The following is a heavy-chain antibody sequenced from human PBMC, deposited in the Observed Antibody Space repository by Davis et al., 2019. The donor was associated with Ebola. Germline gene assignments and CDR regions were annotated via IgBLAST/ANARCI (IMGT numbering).Heavy chain of an antibody. CDR1: GFTFSSYA. CDR2: VYSGGST. J-gene: IGHJ5*01. Sequence: GESLKISCAASGFTFSSYAMSWVRQAPGKGLEWVSTVYSGGSTYYTDSVKGRFTISRDNSKNTVFLQMNSLRAGDTAVYYCASLYCSRGTCHFDSWGQGVLVTVSS. V-gene: IGHV3-23*05. D-gene: IGHD2-15*01. CDR3: ASLYCSRGTCHFDS.